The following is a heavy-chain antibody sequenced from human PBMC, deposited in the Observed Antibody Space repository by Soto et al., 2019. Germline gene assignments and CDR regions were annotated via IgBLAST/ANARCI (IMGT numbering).Heavy chain of an antibody. D-gene: IGHD3-10*01. J-gene: IGHJ4*02. CDR2: IYSGGST. CDR3: ARSPPSMVRGVITRDY. CDR1: GFTLSRNY. V-gene: IGHV3-66*01. Sequence: GGSLRLSCAASGFTLSRNYMSWVRPAPGKGLEWVSVIYSGGSTYYADSVKGRFTISRDNSKNTLYLQMNSLRAEDTAVYYCARSPPSMVRGVITRDYWGQGTLVTVSS.